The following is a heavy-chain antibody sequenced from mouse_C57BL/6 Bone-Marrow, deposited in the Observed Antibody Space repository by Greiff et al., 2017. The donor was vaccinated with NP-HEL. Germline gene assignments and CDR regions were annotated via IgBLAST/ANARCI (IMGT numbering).Heavy chain of an antibody. CDR3: AREVIYYYGSSLYYAMDY. V-gene: IGHV1-20*01. CDR1: GYSFTGYF. Sequence: EVQLQESGPELVTPGDSVKISCKASGYSFTGYFMNWVMQSHGKSLEWIGRINPYNGDTFYNQKFQGKATLTVDKSSSTAHMELRSLTSEDSAVYYCAREVIYYYGSSLYYAMDYWGQGTSVTVSS. D-gene: IGHD1-1*01. CDR2: INPYNGDT. J-gene: IGHJ4*01.